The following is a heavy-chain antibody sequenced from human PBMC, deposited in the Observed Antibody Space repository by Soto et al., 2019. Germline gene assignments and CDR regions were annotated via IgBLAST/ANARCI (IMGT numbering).Heavy chain of an antibody. CDR3: ARDSRGYCSSTSCPEDYYYYYMDV. J-gene: IGHJ6*03. V-gene: IGHV3-21*01. Sequence: GGSLRLSCAASGFTFSSYSMNWVRQAPGKGLEWVSSISSSSSYIYYADSVKGRFTISRDNAKNSLYLQMNSLRAEDTAVYYCARDSRGYCSSTSCPEDYYYYYMDVWGKGTTVTVSS. D-gene: IGHD2-2*01. CDR2: ISSSSSYI. CDR1: GFTFSSYS.